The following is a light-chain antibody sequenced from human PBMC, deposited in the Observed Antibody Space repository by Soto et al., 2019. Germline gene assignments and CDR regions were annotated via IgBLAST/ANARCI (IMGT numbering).Light chain of an antibody. Sequence: QSVLTQPPSASGTPGQRVTSSCSGSTSNIGGNPVNWYQQLPGTAPTLLIYSNNQRPSGVPDRFSGSKSGTSASLAISGLQSEDEADYYCAACDDSRGGKVFGGGTKLTVL. J-gene: IGLJ3*02. CDR3: AACDDSRGGKV. V-gene: IGLV1-44*01. CDR1: TSNIGGNP. CDR2: SNN.